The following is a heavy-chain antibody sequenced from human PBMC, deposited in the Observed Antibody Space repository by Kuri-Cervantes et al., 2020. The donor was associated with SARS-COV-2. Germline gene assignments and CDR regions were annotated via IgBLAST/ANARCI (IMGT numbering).Heavy chain of an antibody. CDR2: ISYDGSNK. CDR1: GFTFSSYA. CDR3: ARGASGYNPPFDY. J-gene: IGHJ4*01. D-gene: IGHD5-24*01. V-gene: IGHV3-30*04. Sequence: GGSLRLSCAASGFTFSSYAMHWVRQAPGKGLEWVAVISYDGSNKYYADSVKGRFTISRDNSKNTLYLQMNSLRAEDTAVYYCARGASGYNPPFDYWGHGTLVTVSS.